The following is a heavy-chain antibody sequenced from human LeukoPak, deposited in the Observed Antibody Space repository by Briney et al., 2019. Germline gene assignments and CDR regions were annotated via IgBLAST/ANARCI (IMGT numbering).Heavy chain of an antibody. V-gene: IGHV4-34*01. J-gene: IGHJ4*02. D-gene: IGHD2-2*01. Sequence: SETLSLTCGVYGGSFSGYYWSWIRQPPGKGLEWIGEINHSGSTNYNPSLKSRVTISVDTSKNQFSLKLSSVTAADTAVYYCTRAPYCSSTSCYEGGAYWGQGTLVTVSS. CDR2: INHSGST. CDR1: GGSFSGYY. CDR3: TRAPYCSSTSCYEGGAY.